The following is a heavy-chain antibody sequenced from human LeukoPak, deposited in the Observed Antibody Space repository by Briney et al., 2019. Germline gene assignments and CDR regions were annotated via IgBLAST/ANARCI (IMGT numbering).Heavy chain of an antibody. Sequence: GGSLRLSCAASGFTFGTYWMNWVRQAPGKGLEWVANIKQDGSEKYYVDSVKGRFTISRDNAKNSLHLKMDSLRDEDTAVYYCARDFDWALDSWGQGTLVTVSS. CDR2: IKQDGSEK. CDR3: ARDFDWALDS. CDR1: GFTFGTYW. D-gene: IGHD3-9*01. V-gene: IGHV3-7*01. J-gene: IGHJ4*02.